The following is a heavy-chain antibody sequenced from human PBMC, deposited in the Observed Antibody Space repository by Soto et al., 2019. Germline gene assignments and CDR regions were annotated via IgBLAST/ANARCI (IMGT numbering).Heavy chain of an antibody. CDR1: GYTLTELS. CDR2: FDPEDGET. J-gene: IGHJ3*02. D-gene: IGHD2-2*01. CDR3: ARDYLPEYCSSTSCYVFDI. Sequence: ASVNVSCKVSGYTLTELSMHWVRQAPGKGLEWMGGFDPEDGETIYAQKFQGRVTMTEDTSTDTAYMELSSLRSEDTAVYYCARDYLPEYCSSTSCYVFDIWGQGTMVTVS. V-gene: IGHV1-24*01.